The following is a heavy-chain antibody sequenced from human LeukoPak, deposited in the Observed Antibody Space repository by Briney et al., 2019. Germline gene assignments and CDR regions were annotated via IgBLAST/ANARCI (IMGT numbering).Heavy chain of an antibody. CDR2: ISGSGDSA. D-gene: IGHD6-19*01. V-gene: IGHV3-23*01. CDR3: AKGAGIAVAGIAAGYYYMDV. Sequence: GGSLRLSCAASGFTFSNYAMRWVRQAPGKGLEWVSGISGSGDSAYYADSVKGRFTISRDNSKNSLYLQMNSLRTEDTALYYCAKGAGIAVAGIAAGYYYMDVWGKGTTVTVSS. J-gene: IGHJ6*03. CDR1: GFTFSNYA.